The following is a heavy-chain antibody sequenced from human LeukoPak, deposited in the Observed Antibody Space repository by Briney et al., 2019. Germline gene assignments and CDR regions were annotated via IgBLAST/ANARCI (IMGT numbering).Heavy chain of an antibody. Sequence: ASVEVSCKASGYTFTSYGISWVRQAPGQGLEWMGWISAYNGNTNYAQKLQGRVTMTTDTSTSTAYMELRSLRSDDTAVYYCTRAEEGDWFDPWGQGTLVTVSS. V-gene: IGHV1-18*04. CDR2: ISAYNGNT. CDR1: GYTFTSYG. J-gene: IGHJ5*02. CDR3: TRAEEGDWFDP. D-gene: IGHD1-14*01.